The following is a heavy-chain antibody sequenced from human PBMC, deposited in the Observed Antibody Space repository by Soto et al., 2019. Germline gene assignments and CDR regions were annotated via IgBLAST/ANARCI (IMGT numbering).Heavy chain of an antibody. V-gene: IGHV3-23*01. CDR1: GFTFSSYA. D-gene: IGHD7-27*01. J-gene: IGHJ3*02. CDR3: AKHLGSRNAFDI. Sequence: EVQLLESGGGLVQPGGSLRLSCAASGFTFSSYAMSWVRQAPGKGLEWVSAISGSGGSTYYADSVKGRFTISRDNSKNTLYLQMNSLGAEDTAVYYCAKHLGSRNAFDIWGQGTMVTVSS. CDR2: ISGSGGST.